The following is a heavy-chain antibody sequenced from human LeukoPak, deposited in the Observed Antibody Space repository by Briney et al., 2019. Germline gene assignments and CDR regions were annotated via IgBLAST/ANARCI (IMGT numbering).Heavy chain of an antibody. V-gene: IGHV4-39*01. Sequence: SETLSLTCTVSGGAISSSSYYWGWIRQSPGEGLEWIGSLYYNGRTYYNPSLKSRVTMSVDTSKNQFSLKLTSVTAADTATYYCTRTPPATHYDFWSGPYTGWFDPWGQGTLVTVSS. CDR3: TRTPPATHYDFWSGPYTGWFDP. CDR2: LYYNGRT. CDR1: GGAISSSSYY. D-gene: IGHD3-3*01. J-gene: IGHJ5*02.